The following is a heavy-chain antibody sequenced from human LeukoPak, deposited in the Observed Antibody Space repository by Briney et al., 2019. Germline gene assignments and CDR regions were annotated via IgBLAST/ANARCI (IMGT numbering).Heavy chain of an antibody. Sequence: ASVKVSCKASGGTFSSYAISWVRQAPGQGLEWMGIINPSGGSTSYAQKFQGRVTMTRDTSTSTVYMELSSLRSEDTAVYYCARVYSSWYHGFDPWGQGTLVTVSS. V-gene: IGHV1-46*01. D-gene: IGHD6-13*01. CDR1: GGTFSSYA. CDR2: INPSGGST. CDR3: ARVYSSWYHGFDP. J-gene: IGHJ5*02.